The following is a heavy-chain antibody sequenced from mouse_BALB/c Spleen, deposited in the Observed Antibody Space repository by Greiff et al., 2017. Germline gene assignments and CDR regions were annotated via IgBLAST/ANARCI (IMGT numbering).Heavy chain of an antibody. V-gene: IGHV2-9*02. D-gene: IGHD4-1*02. CDR2: IWAGGST. J-gene: IGHJ2*01. CDR3: AREREYINWVFDY. CDR1: GFSLTSYG. Sequence: VQLQESGPGLVAPSQSLSITCTVSGFSLTSYGVHWVRQPPGKGLEWLGVIWAGGSTNYNSALMSRLSISKDNSKSQVFLKMNSLQTYDTDMYYCAREREYINWVFDYWGQGTTLTVSS.